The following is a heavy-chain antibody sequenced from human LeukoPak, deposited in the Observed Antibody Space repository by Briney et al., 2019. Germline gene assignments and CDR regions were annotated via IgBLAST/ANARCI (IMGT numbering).Heavy chain of an antibody. Sequence: SETLSLTCGVSGGSFSGYYWSWIRQPPGKGLEWIGEINHSGSTNYNPSLKSRVTISVDTSKNQFSLKLSSVTAADTAVYYCARGSVYDFWSGSARYNWFDPWGQGTLVTVSS. CDR1: GGSFSGYY. V-gene: IGHV4-34*01. J-gene: IGHJ5*02. D-gene: IGHD3-3*01. CDR3: ARGSVYDFWSGSARYNWFDP. CDR2: INHSGST.